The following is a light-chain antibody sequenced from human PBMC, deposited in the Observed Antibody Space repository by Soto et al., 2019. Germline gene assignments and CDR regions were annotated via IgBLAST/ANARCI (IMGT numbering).Light chain of an antibody. CDR1: GSDVGGYDY. J-gene: IGLJ2*01. Sequence: QSALTQPASVSGSPGQSITISCTGTGSDVGGYDYVSWYQQFPGKAPKLMIYEVSNRPSGVSNRFSGSKSGNTASLTIAGLRAEDEADYYCSSYTSSSTVVFGGGTKLPVL. CDR2: EVS. CDR3: SSYTSSSTVV. V-gene: IGLV2-14*01.